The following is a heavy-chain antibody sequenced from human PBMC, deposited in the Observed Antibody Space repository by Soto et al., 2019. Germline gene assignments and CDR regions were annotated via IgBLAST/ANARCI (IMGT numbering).Heavy chain of an antibody. D-gene: IGHD6-19*01. J-gene: IGHJ5*02. CDR3: AKFSSGWYDWFDP. V-gene: IGHV3-23*01. Sequence: GGSLRLPCAASGFTFSSYAMSWVRQAPGKGLEWVSAISGSGGSTYYADSVKGRFTISSDNSKNTLYLQMNSLRAEDTAVYYCAKFSSGWYDWFDPWGQGTLVTVSS. CDR1: GFTFSSYA. CDR2: ISGSGGST.